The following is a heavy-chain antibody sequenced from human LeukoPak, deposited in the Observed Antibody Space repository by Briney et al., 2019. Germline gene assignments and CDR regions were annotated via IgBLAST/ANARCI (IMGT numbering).Heavy chain of an antibody. Sequence: GGSLRLSCAASGFTFSSYSMNWVRQAPGKGLEWVSFISSSTSYISYADSVKGRFTISRDNAKSSLWLQMNSLRAEDTAVYYCARATNWRFDIWGQGTMVTVSS. J-gene: IGHJ3*02. V-gene: IGHV3-21*01. CDR2: ISSSTSYI. CDR3: ARATNWRFDI. CDR1: GFTFSSYS. D-gene: IGHD7-27*01.